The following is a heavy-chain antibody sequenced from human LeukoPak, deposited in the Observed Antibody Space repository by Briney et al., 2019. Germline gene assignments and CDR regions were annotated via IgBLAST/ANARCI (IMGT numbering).Heavy chain of an antibody. CDR2: VNSDGTGT. CDR1: GFTFSSYW. Sequence: GGSLRLSCAASGFTFSSYWMHWVRQAPGKGLVWVSRVNSDGTGTTYADFVEGRFTISRDNAKNTVYLQMNSLRAEDTAIYYCIRTLIVATSPYMDVWGKGTTVTVSS. V-gene: IGHV3-74*01. J-gene: IGHJ6*03. D-gene: IGHD5-12*01. CDR3: IRTLIVATSPYMDV.